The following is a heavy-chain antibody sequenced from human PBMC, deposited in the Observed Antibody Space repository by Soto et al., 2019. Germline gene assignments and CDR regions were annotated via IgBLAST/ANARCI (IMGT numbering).Heavy chain of an antibody. CDR2: ISAYNGNT. CDR1: GYTFTSYG. D-gene: IGHD3-22*01. CDR3: ATPTHCYDSPDAFDI. J-gene: IGHJ3*02. Sequence: ASVKVSCKASGYTFTSYGISWVRQAPGQGLEWMGWISAYNGNTNYAQKLQGRVTMTTDTSTSTAYMELRSLRSDDTAVYYCATPTHCYDSPDAFDIWGQGTLVTVSS. V-gene: IGHV1-18*01.